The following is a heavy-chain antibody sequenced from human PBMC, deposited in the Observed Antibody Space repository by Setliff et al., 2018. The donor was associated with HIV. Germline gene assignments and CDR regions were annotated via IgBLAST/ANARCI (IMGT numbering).Heavy chain of an antibody. D-gene: IGHD6-25*01. CDR1: GFTFGDFC. V-gene: IGHV3-48*01. CDR2: ISSKRTSI. J-gene: IGHJ6*03. Sequence: GGSLRLSCETSGFTFGDFCMNWVRQAPGKGLEWISYISSKRTSIYYADSVKGRFTISRDNDRNSLYLQMNGLRAEDTAVYYCVKRDRGYNYYYYYYMDVWGKGTTVTVSS. CDR3: VKRDRGYNYYYYYYMDV.